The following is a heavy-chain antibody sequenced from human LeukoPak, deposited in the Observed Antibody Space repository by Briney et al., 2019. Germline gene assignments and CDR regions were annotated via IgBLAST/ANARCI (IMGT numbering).Heavy chain of an antibody. D-gene: IGHD2-15*01. CDR3: AKEGYSHTSNYFDN. Sequence: GGSLRLSCAASGFIFDDSAMHWVRQAPGKGLEWVSLISGDGVSTFYADSVKGRFTISRDNSKNSLSLQMDSLTTEDTALYYCAKEGYSHTSNYFDNWGQGILVTVSS. J-gene: IGHJ4*02. V-gene: IGHV3-43*02. CDR2: ISGDGVST. CDR1: GFIFDDSA.